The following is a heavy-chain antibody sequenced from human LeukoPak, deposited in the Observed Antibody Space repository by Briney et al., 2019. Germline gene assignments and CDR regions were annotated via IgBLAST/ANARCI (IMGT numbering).Heavy chain of an antibody. J-gene: IGHJ3*01. D-gene: IGHD4-17*01. CDR2: IVAGGGG. CDR1: GFPFSTHS. CDR3: ARDPNGDYIGAFDF. Sequence: GGSLRLSCAASGFPFSTHSLNWVRQAPGKGLEWVSAIVAGGGGKYADSVKGRFTVSRDNSKNTLYLQMNGLTAEDTAVYFCARDPNGDYIGAFDFRGQGTRVTVSS. V-gene: IGHV3-23*01.